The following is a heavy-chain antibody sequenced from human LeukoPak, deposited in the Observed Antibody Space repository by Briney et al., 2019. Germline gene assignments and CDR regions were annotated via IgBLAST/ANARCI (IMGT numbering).Heavy chain of an antibody. Sequence: PSETLSLTCTVSGGSISSYYWSWIRQPPGKGLEWIGYVYYSGSTNYNPSLKSRVTISVDTSKNQFSLKLSSVTAADTAVYYCAGAYVWGSYRYGTVSAFDIWGQGTMVTVSS. CDR2: VYYSGST. CDR1: GGSISSYY. J-gene: IGHJ3*02. CDR3: AGAYVWGSYRYGTVSAFDI. V-gene: IGHV4-59*01. D-gene: IGHD3-16*02.